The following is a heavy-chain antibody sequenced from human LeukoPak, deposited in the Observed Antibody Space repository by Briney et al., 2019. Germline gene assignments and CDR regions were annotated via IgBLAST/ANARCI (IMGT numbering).Heavy chain of an antibody. CDR2: IYYTGTT. Sequence: SETLSLTCAVHGGSFSGYYWNWIRQPPGKGREWIGFIYYTGTTNYNPSLKSRVSISVDTSKNQFSLKLSSVTAADPAGYDCAREGPPGSGFVPWGQGNLVTVSS. J-gene: IGHJ5*02. V-gene: IGHV4-59*12. CDR1: GGSFSGYY. D-gene: IGHD3-10*01. CDR3: AREGPPGSGFVP.